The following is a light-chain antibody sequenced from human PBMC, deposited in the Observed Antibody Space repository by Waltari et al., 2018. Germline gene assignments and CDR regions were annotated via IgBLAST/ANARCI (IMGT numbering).Light chain of an antibody. J-gene: IGKJ2*01. CDR1: EGISND. Sequence: CQESEGISNDVNWHQQKPGKARKLLDYASTSLQSWVPSRLSGSGSATHVTLTISSPQPEDFASYYCQQGYTNPLYTFCQGTKLEI. CDR2: AST. V-gene: IGKV1-39*01. CDR3: QQGYTNPLYT.